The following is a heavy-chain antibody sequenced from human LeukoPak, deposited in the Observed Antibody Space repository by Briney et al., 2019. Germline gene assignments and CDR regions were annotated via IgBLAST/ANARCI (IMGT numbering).Heavy chain of an antibody. CDR2: IYPGDSDT. CDR3: ARHSSSWYMEP. D-gene: IGHD6-13*01. V-gene: IGHV5-51*01. J-gene: IGHJ5*02. Sequence: GASLKTSSKGSGYSFTSYWIGWVSQMPGKGVEWMGIIYPGDSDTRYSPSFQGKVTITIDKDISTTYLHWSSMTATATDTSYCARHSSSWYMEPWGQGTLVTDS. CDR1: GYSFTSYW.